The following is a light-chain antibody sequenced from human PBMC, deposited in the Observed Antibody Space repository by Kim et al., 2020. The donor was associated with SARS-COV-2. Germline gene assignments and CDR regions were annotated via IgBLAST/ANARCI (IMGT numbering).Light chain of an antibody. CDR1: SLRSYY. CDR3: NSRNSNDNVV. J-gene: IGLJ2*01. CDR2: GKN. V-gene: IGLV3-19*01. Sequence: VALGQTVSITCQEHSLRSYYATWYQQKPGQAPILVIYGKNNRPSGIPDLFSCSSSGNAASLTITGTQAGDEANYYCNSRNSNDNVVFGGGTQLTVL.